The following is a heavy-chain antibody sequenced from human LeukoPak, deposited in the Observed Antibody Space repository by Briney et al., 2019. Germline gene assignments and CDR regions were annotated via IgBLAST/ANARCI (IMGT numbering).Heavy chain of an antibody. V-gene: IGHV4-38-2*01. J-gene: IGHJ4*02. Sequence: SETLSLTCAVSGHSISSGYYWGWIRQPPGKGLEWIGSIYHSGSTYYNPSLKSRVTISVDTSKNQFSLKLSSVTAADTAVYYCARHFGVYWGQGTLVTVSS. CDR2: IYHSGST. CDR1: GHSISSGYY. CDR3: ARHFGVY. D-gene: IGHD3-3*01.